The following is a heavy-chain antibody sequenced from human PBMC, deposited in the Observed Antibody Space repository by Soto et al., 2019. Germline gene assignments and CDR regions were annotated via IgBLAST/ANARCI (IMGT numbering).Heavy chain of an antibody. CDR2: IYYSGST. Sequence: PSETLSLTCTVSGGSIIRSSYYWGWIRQPPGKGLEWIGSIYYSGSTYYNPSLKSRVTISVDTSKNQFSLKLSSVTAADTAVYYCARIRGSGSYYRYREGYYYYMDGWGKGTTVTVSS. V-gene: IGHV4-39*01. CDR1: GGSIIRSSYY. CDR3: ARIRGSGSYYRYREGYYYYMDG. J-gene: IGHJ6*03. D-gene: IGHD3-10*01.